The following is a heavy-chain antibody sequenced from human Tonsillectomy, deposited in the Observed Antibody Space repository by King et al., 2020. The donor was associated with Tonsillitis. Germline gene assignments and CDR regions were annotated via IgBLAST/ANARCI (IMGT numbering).Heavy chain of an antibody. CDR1: GFTFSGYA. CDR2: INSDGGRT. Sequence: QLVQSGGGLVQPGGSLRLSCAASGFTFSGYAMTWVRQAPGKGLEWVSAINSDGGRTSYADSVTGRFTISRANSKTTLCLQMNSLRAEDTAVYYCAKGGRWEDYYYYGMDVWGQGTTVTVSS. CDR3: AKGGRWEDYYYYGMDV. D-gene: IGHD1-26*01. V-gene: IGHV3-23*04. J-gene: IGHJ6*02.